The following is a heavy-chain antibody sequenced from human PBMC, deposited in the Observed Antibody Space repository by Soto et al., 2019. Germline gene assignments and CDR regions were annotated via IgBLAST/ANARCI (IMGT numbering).Heavy chain of an antibody. CDR3: ARDFWERTEHLYGDYGYSYYYYMDV. V-gene: IGHV3-7*01. D-gene: IGHD4-17*01. Sequence: GGSLRLSCAASGFTFSSYWMSWVRQAPGKGLEWVANIKQDGSEKYYVDSVKGRFTISRDNAKNSLYLQMNSLRAEDTAVYYCARDFWERTEHLYGDYGYSYYYYMDVWGKGTTVTVSS. J-gene: IGHJ6*03. CDR2: IKQDGSEK. CDR1: GFTFSSYW.